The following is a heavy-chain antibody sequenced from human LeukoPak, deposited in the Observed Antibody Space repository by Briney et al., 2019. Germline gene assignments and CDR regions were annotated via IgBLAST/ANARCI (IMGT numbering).Heavy chain of an antibody. Sequence: SETLSLTCTVSGGSISSYYWSWIRQPPGKGLEWIGYIYTSGSTNYNPSLKSRVTISVDTSKNQFSLKLSSVTAADTAVYYCARQRGYNYGYDDYWGQGTLVTVSS. CDR3: ARQRGYNYGYDDY. V-gene: IGHV4-4*09. CDR2: IYTSGST. CDR1: GGSISSYY. J-gene: IGHJ4*02. D-gene: IGHD5-18*01.